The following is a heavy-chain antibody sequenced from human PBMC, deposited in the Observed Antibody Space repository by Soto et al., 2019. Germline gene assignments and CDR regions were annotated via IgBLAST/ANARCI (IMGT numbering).Heavy chain of an antibody. CDR3: AKRQFYYDSSGYPTSYYYFDY. D-gene: IGHD3-22*01. CDR2: ISGSGGST. Sequence: EVQLLESGGGLVQPGGSLRLSCAASGFTFSSYAMSWVRQAPGKGLEWVSGISGSGGSTYYADSVKGRFTISRDNSRNTLYLQMNSLRAEDTALYYCAKRQFYYDSSGYPTSYYYFDYWGQGTLVTVSS. J-gene: IGHJ4*02. V-gene: IGHV3-23*01. CDR1: GFTFSSYA.